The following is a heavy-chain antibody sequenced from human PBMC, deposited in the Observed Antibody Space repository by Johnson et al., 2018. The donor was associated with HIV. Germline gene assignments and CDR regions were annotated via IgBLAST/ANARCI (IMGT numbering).Heavy chain of an antibody. CDR3: ARGGWGDAFDI. V-gene: IGHV3-30*02. Sequence: QVQLVESGGSVVRPGGSLRLSCAASGFTFSSYGMHWVRQAPGKGLEWVSFIRYDGSDKHYTDSVKGRFTISRDNAKNSLYLQMNSLRAEDTVVYYCARGGWGDAFDIWGQGTMVTVSS. J-gene: IGHJ3*02. CDR2: IRYDGSDK. CDR1: GFTFSSYG. D-gene: IGHD3-16*01.